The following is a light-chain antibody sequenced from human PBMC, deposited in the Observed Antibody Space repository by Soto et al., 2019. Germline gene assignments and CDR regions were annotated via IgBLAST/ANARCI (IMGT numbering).Light chain of an antibody. CDR2: EVS. Sequence: QSALTQPASVSGSPGQSITISCTGTSSDVGGYNYVSWYQQHPGKAPKLMIFEVSNRPSGVSNRFSGSKSGNTASLTISGLQAADEADYYCSSYTSSSTLVVFGTGTKATVL. CDR1: SSDVGGYNY. J-gene: IGLJ1*01. CDR3: SSYTSSSTLVV. V-gene: IGLV2-14*01.